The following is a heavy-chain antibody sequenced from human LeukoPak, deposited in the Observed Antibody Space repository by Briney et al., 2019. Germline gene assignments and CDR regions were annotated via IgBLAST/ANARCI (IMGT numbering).Heavy chain of an antibody. J-gene: IGHJ4*02. CDR3: AWGPKYYDFWSGYSPLSY. Sequence: PGGSLRLSCEASGFTFSSYGMHWVRQAPGKGLEWVAVVSYDGSNKYYADSVKGRFTISRDNSKNTLYLQMNSLRAEDTAVYYCAWGPKYYDFWSGYSPLSYWGQGTLVTVSS. CDR2: VSYDGSNK. CDR1: GFTFSSYG. D-gene: IGHD3-3*01. V-gene: IGHV3-30*03.